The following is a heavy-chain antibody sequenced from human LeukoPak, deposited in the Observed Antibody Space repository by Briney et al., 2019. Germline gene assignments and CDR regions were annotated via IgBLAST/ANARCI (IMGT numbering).Heavy chain of an antibody. CDR1: GFTFSSYS. CDR3: ARDRDWSVLYDASDI. J-gene: IGHJ3*02. CDR2: ISSSSSYI. V-gene: IGHV3-21*01. Sequence: GGSLRLSRAASGFTFSSYSMNWVRQAPGKGLEWVSFISSSSSYIYYADSVKGRFTISRDNAKNSLYLQMNSLRAEDTAVYYCARDRDWSVLYDASDIWGQGTMVTVSS. D-gene: IGHD3/OR15-3a*01.